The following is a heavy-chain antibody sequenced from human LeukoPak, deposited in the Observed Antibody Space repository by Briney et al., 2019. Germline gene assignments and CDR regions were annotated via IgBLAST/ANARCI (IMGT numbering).Heavy chain of an antibody. CDR3: ARDPRGVILAAAGEQNDY. J-gene: IGHJ4*02. Sequence: PSETLSLTCTVSGGSISSGGYYWSWIRQPPGKGLEWIGYIYNSGSTNYNPSLKSRVTISVDTSKNQLSLKLSSVTAADTAVYYCARDPRGVILAAAGEQNDYWGQGTLVTVSS. CDR2: IYNSGST. D-gene: IGHD6-13*01. V-gene: IGHV4-61*08. CDR1: GGSISSGGYY.